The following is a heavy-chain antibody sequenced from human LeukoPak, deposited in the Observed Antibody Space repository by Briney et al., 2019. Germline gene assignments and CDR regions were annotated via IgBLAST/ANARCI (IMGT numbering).Heavy chain of an antibody. CDR2: ISSSSSYI. D-gene: IGHD3-10*01. CDR3: ARGGQTRGYYYYYYMDV. V-gene: IGHV3-21*01. CDR1: GFTFSSYS. Sequence: GGSLRLSCAASGFTFSSYSMNWVRQAPGKGLEWVASISSSSSYIYYADSVKCRFTISRDNAKNSLYLQMNSLRAEDTAVYYCARGGQTRGYYYYYYMDVWGKGTTVTVSS. J-gene: IGHJ6*03.